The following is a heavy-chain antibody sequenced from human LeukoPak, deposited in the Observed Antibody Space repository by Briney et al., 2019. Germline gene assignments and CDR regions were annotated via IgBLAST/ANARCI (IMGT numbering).Heavy chain of an antibody. CDR2: INAATGNT. J-gene: IGHJ4*02. Sequence: ASVTVSCKTSGYTFTSYSMHWVRQAPGQRLEWMGWINAATGNTSYSQKFLGRVTITREKSASTAYMVLSGLTSEDMAVYYCARVQLATGVVDYWGQGTLVTVSS. CDR3: ARVQLATGVVDY. CDR1: GYTFTSYS. V-gene: IGHV1-3*01. D-gene: IGHD1-1*01.